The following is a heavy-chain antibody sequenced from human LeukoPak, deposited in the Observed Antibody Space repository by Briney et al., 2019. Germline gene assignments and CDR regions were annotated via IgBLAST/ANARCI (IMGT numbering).Heavy chain of an antibody. Sequence: GGSLRLSCAASGFTFDDYAMHWVRQAPGKGLEWVSGISWNSGSIGYADSVKGRFTISRDNAKNSLYLQMNSLRAEDTAVYYCARDLEDYDILTGYYKPTYFDYWGQGTLVTVSS. CDR1: GFTFDDYA. J-gene: IGHJ4*02. D-gene: IGHD3-9*01. CDR2: ISWNSGSI. V-gene: IGHV3-9*01. CDR3: ARDLEDYDILTGYYKPTYFDY.